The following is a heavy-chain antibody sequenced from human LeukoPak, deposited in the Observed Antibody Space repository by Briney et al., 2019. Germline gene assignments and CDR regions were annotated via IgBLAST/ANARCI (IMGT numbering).Heavy chain of an antibody. Sequence: GESLKISCKGSGYSFTSYWIGWVRQMPGKSLEGMGIIYPGDSDTRYSPSFQGQVTISADKSISTAYLQWSSLKASDTAMYYCARRHCSSTSCWASFDYWGQGTLVTVSS. CDR2: IYPGDSDT. CDR3: ARRHCSSTSCWASFDY. J-gene: IGHJ4*02. D-gene: IGHD2-2*01. CDR1: GYSFTSYW. V-gene: IGHV5-51*01.